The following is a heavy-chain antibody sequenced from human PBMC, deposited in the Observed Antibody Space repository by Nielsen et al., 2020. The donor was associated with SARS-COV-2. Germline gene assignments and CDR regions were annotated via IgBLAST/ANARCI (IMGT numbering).Heavy chain of an antibody. CDR1: GFTFSSYD. J-gene: IGHJ6*02. D-gene: IGHD1-26*01. Sequence: GESLKISCAASGFTFSSYDMHWVRQATGKGLEWVSAIGTAGDTYYPGSVKGRFTISRDNSKNTLYLQMNSLRAEDTAVYYCAKSLGATPLDVYYYYGMDVWGQGTTVTVSS. V-gene: IGHV3-13*01. CDR3: AKSLGATPLDVYYYYGMDV. CDR2: IGTAGDT.